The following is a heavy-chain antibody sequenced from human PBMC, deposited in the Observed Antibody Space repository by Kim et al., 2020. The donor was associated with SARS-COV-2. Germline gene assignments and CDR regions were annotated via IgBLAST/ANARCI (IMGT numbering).Heavy chain of an antibody. D-gene: IGHD2-21*02. CDR3: AKVGRPYCGGDCLGFDP. J-gene: IGHJ5*02. V-gene: IGHV3-9*01. Sequence: SLRLSCAASGFTFGDYAMNWVRQAPGKGLEWVSGISWNSGSIGYADSVKGRFIISRDNAKNSLYLQMNSLRAEDTALYYCAKVGRPYCGGDCLGFDPWGQGTLVTVSS. CDR1: GFTFGDYA. CDR2: ISWNSGSI.